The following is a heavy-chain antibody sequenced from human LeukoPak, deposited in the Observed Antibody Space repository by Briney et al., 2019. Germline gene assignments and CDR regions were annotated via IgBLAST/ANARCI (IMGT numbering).Heavy chain of an antibody. D-gene: IGHD1-26*01. CDR3: ARVGGSYYHFDY. J-gene: IGHJ4*02. V-gene: IGHV3-30-3*01. CDR2: ISYDGSNK. CDR1: GFTFSSYA. Sequence: GGSLRLSCAASGFTFSSYAMHWVRQPPGKGLEWVAVISYDGSNKYYADSVKGRFSISRDNSKNTLYLQMNSLRAEDTAVYYCARVGGSYYHFDYWGQGTLVTVSS.